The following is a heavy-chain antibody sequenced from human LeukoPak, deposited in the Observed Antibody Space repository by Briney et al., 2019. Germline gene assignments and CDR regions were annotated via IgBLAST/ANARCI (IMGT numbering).Heavy chain of an antibody. D-gene: IGHD1-26*01. V-gene: IGHV4-39*07. J-gene: IGHJ4*02. CDR3: ARDGSGSYPY. CDR2: VYYSGFT. Sequence: SETLSLTCTVSGGSISSSSYYWGWIRQPPGRDLERIASVYYSGFTYCNPSLRSRVTTSVDTSKNQFSLNLSSVTAGDTAVYYCARDGSGSYPYWGQGTLITVSS. CDR1: GGSISSSSYY.